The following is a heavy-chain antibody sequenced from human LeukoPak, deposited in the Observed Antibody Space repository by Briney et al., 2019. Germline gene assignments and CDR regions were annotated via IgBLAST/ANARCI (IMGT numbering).Heavy chain of an antibody. CDR1: GFTFRNHE. CDR3: ARVEATYNNIRGDAFDI. J-gene: IGHJ3*02. D-gene: IGHD1-1*01. V-gene: IGHV3-48*03. Sequence: GGSLRLACAASGFTFRNHEINWVRQAPGKALEWVSYVSGRGDRTEYADSVKGRFSISRDNVKNSVNVVMNNLRAEDTAVYYCARVEATYNNIRGDAFDIWGQGTMVTVSS. CDR2: VSGRGDRT.